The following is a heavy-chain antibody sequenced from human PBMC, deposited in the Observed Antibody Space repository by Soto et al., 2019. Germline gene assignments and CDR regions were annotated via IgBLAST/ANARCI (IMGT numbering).Heavy chain of an antibody. V-gene: IGHV3-30-3*01. CDR3: TRGRSVIANDDFEY. J-gene: IGHJ4*02. CDR1: GFAISSYS. Sequence: GGSLRLSCAASGFAISSYSMHWVRQAPGKGLEWVAAMSFDGNSKYFADSVKGRFMTSGDTSKNTWSLEMESLGAEDSALYHCTRGRSVIANDDFEYWGQGTQVTVSS. D-gene: IGHD2-21*01. CDR2: MSFDGNSK.